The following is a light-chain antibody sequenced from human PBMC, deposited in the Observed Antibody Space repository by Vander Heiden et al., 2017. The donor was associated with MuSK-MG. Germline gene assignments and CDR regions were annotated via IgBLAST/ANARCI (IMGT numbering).Light chain of an antibody. J-gene: IGKJ2*01. CDR1: QSVSGSY. V-gene: IGKV3-20*01. Sequence: ETVLTQSPGPLSLSPGERATLSCRASQSVSGSYLNWYQQKPGQAPRLLIYGASSRATGIPDRFSGSGSGTDFTLTISRLEPEDFAVYYCQQYGSSHSYTFGQGTKLEIK. CDR3: QQYGSSHSYT. CDR2: GAS.